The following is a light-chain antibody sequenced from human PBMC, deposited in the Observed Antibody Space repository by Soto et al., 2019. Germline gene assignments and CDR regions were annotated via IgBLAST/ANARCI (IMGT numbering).Light chain of an antibody. CDR2: EVS. J-gene: IGLJ2*01. CDR3: SSYTSSSSVV. V-gene: IGLV2-14*01. Sequence: QSALTQPASVSGSPGQSITISCTGTSSDVGGYNYVSWYQQHPGKAPKLMIYEVSNRPSGVSNRFSASKSGNTASLTIYGLQAEDEADYYCSSYTSSSSVVFGGGTKLTVL. CDR1: SSDVGGYNY.